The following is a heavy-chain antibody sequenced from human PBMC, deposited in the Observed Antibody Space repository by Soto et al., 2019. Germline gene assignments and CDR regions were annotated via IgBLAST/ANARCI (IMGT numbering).Heavy chain of an antibody. Sequence: GASVKGSCKASGGTFSSYTISWVRQAPGQGLEWMGRIIPILGIANYAQKFQGRVTITADKSTSTAYMELSSLRSEDTAVYYCARDLPLRQWPGNWFDPWGQGTLVTVSS. D-gene: IGHD6-19*01. V-gene: IGHV1-69*04. CDR3: ARDLPLRQWPGNWFDP. J-gene: IGHJ5*02. CDR1: GGTFSSYT. CDR2: IIPILGIA.